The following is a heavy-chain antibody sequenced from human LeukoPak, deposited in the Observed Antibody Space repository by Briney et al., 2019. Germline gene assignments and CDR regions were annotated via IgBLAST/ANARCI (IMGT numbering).Heavy chain of an antibody. V-gene: IGHV1-46*01. Sequence: ASVKVSFKASGYTFTSYDMHWVRQAPGQGLEWMGIINPSGGSTSYVQKFQGSVTMTRDASTSTVYMELSSLRAEDTAVYYCASVIYWGADCYSGRYFFDYWGQGTLVTVSS. CDR1: GYTFTSYD. D-gene: IGHD2-21*02. CDR3: ASVIYWGADCYSGRYFFDY. J-gene: IGHJ4*02. CDR2: INPSGGST.